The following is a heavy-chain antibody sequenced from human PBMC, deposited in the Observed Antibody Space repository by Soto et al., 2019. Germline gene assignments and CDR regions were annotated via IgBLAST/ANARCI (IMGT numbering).Heavy chain of an antibody. D-gene: IGHD3-10*01. V-gene: IGHV1-69*01. CDR1: GGTFSSYA. CDR3: ATMGQETTFYGSGSGFDMDV. Sequence: QVQLVQSGAEVKKPGSSVKVSCKASGGTFSSYAISWVRQAPGQGLEWMGGIIPLFGTAKYAQKLQGSVTITVDESTRTGYMELSSLSSEDTAVYYCATMGQETTFYGSGSGFDMDVWGQGTPLTVSS. J-gene: IGHJ6*02. CDR2: IIPLFGTA.